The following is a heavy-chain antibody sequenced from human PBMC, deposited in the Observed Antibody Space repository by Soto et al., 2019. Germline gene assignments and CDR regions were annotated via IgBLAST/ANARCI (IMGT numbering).Heavy chain of an antibody. Sequence: LRLSCAASGSTFINAWMTWVRQAPGKGLERVGRIKSITDGGTTDYAAPVKGRLTISRDDSKDTLYLQMNNLRTEDTAVYHCTTDSADIVVVPATFGMDVWGQGTTVTVSS. CDR2: IKSITDGGTT. J-gene: IGHJ6*02. D-gene: IGHD2-2*01. CDR3: TTDSADIVVVPATFGMDV. CDR1: GSTFINAW. V-gene: IGHV3-15*01.